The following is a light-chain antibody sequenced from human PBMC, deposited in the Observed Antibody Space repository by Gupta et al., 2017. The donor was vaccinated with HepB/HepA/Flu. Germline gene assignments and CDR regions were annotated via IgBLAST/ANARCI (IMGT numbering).Light chain of an antibody. CDR2: AAS. CDR3: LQDDSFPRT. J-gene: IGKJ1*01. V-gene: IGKV1-6*01. Sequence: IQMTQSPSSLSASIGDRVAITCRASQGIRNDVSWYQQKPGKAPKLLIFAASSLQSGVPSRFSGSGSGTDFTLTISSLQPEDFATYYCLQDDSFPRTFGQGTKVEVK. CDR1: QGIRND.